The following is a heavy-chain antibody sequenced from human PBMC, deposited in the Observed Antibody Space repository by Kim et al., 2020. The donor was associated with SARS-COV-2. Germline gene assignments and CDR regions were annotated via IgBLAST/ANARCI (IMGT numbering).Heavy chain of an antibody. V-gene: IGHV4-59*08. D-gene: IGHD3-22*01. Sequence: SETLSLTCTVSGGSISSYYWSWIRQPPGKGLEWIGYIYYSGSTNYNPSLKSRVTISVDTTKNQFSLKLSYVTAADTAVYYCARLSYYDSTRAFDIWGQWTMVTVSS. CDR2: IYYSGST. CDR1: GGSISSYY. J-gene: IGHJ3*02. CDR3: ARLSYYDSTRAFDI.